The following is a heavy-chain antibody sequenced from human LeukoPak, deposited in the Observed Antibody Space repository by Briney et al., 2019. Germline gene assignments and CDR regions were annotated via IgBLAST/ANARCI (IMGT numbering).Heavy chain of an antibody. J-gene: IGHJ6*04. CDR2: SYHSGST. CDR3: ARCSYGSGSYYSRTYYYYGMDV. CDR1: GGSISRGGYS. D-gene: IGHD3-10*01. V-gene: IGHV4-30-2*01. Sequence: SQTLSLTCALSGGSISRGGYSWSWIRQPPGKGLERIGYSYHSGSTYYNPSLKCRVTISVDRSKNEFSLKLSPVTAADTAVYYCARCSYGSGSYYSRTYYYYGMDVWGKGTTVTVSS.